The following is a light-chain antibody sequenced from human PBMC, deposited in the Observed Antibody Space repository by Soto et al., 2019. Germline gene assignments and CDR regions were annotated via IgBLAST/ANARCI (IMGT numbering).Light chain of an antibody. V-gene: IGLV2-8*01. CDR1: RSDVGGYNY. CDR3: SSYAASNNFYFV. Sequence: TRSDVGGYNYVSWYQQYPGRAPKLMIYEVTKRPSGVPDRFSGSKSGNTASLTVSGLQAEDEADYYCSSYAASNNFYFVFGGGTKVTVL. CDR2: EVT. J-gene: IGLJ3*02.